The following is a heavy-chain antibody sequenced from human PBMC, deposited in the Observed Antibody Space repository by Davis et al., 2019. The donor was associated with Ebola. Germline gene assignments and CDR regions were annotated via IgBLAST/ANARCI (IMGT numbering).Heavy chain of an antibody. CDR3: ARDLRSGMDV. CDR2: IIPIFGTA. Sequence: AASVKVSCKASGGTFSSYAISWVRQAPGQGLEWMGGIIPIFGTANYAQKFQGRVTITADKSTSTAYMELSSLRSEDTAVYYCARDLRSGMDVWGQGTTVTVSS. CDR1: GGTFSSYA. V-gene: IGHV1-69*06. J-gene: IGHJ6*02.